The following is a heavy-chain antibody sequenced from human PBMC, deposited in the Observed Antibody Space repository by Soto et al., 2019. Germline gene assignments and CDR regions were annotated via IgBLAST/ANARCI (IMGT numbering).Heavy chain of an antibody. CDR1: GDTFRKSV. D-gene: IGHD2-2*01. J-gene: IGHJ4*02. V-gene: IGHV1-69*08. CDR3: ARDKVASTAFDF. Sequence: QVQLVQSGAEVKQPGSSVTVSCKASGDTFRKSVLSWVRQAPGQGPEWMARIIVPSETKIYAPKFQGRVTIYADKSSRTVYMELSSLKSDDTAVYYCARDKVASTAFDFWGQGTQVIVSS. CDR2: IIVPSETK.